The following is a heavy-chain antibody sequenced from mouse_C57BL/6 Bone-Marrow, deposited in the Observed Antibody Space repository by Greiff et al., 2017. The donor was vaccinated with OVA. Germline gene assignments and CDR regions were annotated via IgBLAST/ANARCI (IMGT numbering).Heavy chain of an antibody. CDR3: AKNPRPYYGSSYWYFDV. CDR2: IWRGGST. Sequence: QVQLKQSGPGLVQPSQSLSITCTVSGFSLTSYGVHWVRQSPGKGLEWLGVIWRGGSTDYNAAFMSRLSITKDNSKSQVFFKMNSLQADDTAIYYCAKNPRPYYGSSYWYFDVWGTGTTVTVSS. V-gene: IGHV2-5*01. CDR1: GFSLTSYG. J-gene: IGHJ1*03. D-gene: IGHD1-1*01.